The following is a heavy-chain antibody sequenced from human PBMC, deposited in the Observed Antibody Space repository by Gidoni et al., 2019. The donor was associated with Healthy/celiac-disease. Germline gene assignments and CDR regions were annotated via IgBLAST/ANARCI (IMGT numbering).Heavy chain of an antibody. CDR2: IIPICVPA. J-gene: IGHJ4*02. D-gene: IGHD5-12*01. Sequence: QVQLVQSGAEVKKPGSSVKVSCKASGGTFSSYAISWVRQAPGQGLAWMGGIIPICVPANYAQKFQGRVTIPSDKPTSTAYMELSSLRSEDTAVYYCARDFHEMATGGWGQGTLVTVSS. CDR1: GGTFSSYA. V-gene: IGHV1-69*06. CDR3: ARDFHEMATGG.